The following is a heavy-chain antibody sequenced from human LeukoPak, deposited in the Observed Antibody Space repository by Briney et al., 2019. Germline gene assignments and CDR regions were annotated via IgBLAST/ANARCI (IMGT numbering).Heavy chain of an antibody. CDR2: ISWNSGSI. Sequence: GRSLRLSCAASGFTFDDYAMHWVRQAPGKGLEWVSGISWNSGSIGYADSVKGRFTISRDNAKNSLYLQMNSLRAEDTALYYCAKGGAYTSDAFDIWGQGTMVTVSS. V-gene: IGHV3-9*01. CDR3: AKGGAYTSDAFDI. J-gene: IGHJ3*02. CDR1: GFTFDDYA. D-gene: IGHD2-2*02.